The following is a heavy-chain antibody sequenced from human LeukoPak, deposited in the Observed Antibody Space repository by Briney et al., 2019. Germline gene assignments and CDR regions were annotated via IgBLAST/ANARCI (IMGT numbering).Heavy chain of an antibody. D-gene: IGHD2-15*01. V-gene: IGHV3-30*18. CDR1: GFTFRSFG. CDR3: AKGGYGIDY. J-gene: IGHJ4*02. CDR2: ISYDGSNK. Sequence: GGSLRLSCAASGFTFRSFGMSWVRQAPGKGLEWVAVISYDGSNKYYADSVKGRFTISRDNSKNTLYLQMNSLRAEDTAVYYCAKGGYGIDYWGQGTLVTVSS.